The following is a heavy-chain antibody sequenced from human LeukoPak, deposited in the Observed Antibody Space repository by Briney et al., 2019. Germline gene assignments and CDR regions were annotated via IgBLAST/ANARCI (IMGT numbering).Heavy chain of an antibody. CDR1: GFTFRNYA. CDR3: AKTTAGNSSGRYPGWPVDY. D-gene: IGHD6-19*01. V-gene: IGHV3-23*01. Sequence: PPGGSLRLSCAASGFTFRNYAIYWVRQAPGKGLEWVSGISGSGGDTYFADSVKGRFTISGDHSKNTVFLQMDSLRAEDTAVYYCAKTTAGNSSGRYPGWPVDYWGQGTLVTVSS. J-gene: IGHJ4*02. CDR2: ISGSGGDT.